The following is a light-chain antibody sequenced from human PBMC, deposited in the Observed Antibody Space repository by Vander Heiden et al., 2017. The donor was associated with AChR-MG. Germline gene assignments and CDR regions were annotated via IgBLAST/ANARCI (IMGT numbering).Light chain of an antibody. CDR3: QRYGTSPLFT. J-gene: IGKJ3*01. V-gene: IGKV3-20*01. CDR1: QSVASSY. Sequence: EIVLTQSPGTLSLSPGERATLSCRASQSVASSYLAWYQQKPGQAPRLLIYAASSRATGISDRFSGSGYGTDFTLTITRREPEDFAVYYCQRYGTSPLFTFGHGTKVEMK. CDR2: AAS.